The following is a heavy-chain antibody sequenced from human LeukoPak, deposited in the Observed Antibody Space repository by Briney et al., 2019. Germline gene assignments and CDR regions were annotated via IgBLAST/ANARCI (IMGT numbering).Heavy chain of an antibody. CDR2: ISGSGDGT. CDR1: GFTFSSYA. J-gene: IGHJ4*02. Sequence: GGSLRLSCAASGFTFSSYAMSWVRQAPGKGLEWVSAISGSGDGTYYADSVKGRFTISRDNSKNTLYLQMNSLRAEDTAVYYCAKGLFYYYDSSGYEFWGQGTLVTVSS. V-gene: IGHV3-23*01. CDR3: AKGLFYYYDSSGYEF. D-gene: IGHD3-22*01.